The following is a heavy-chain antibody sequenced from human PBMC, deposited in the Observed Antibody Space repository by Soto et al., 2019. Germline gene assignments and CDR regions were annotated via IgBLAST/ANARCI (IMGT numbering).Heavy chain of an antibody. J-gene: IGHJ4*02. D-gene: IGHD3-16*01. CDR3: ARYMRDAGTFYFDY. V-gene: IGHV4-59*01. Sequence: QVHLQESGPGLVKPSETLSLTCTVSGGSISGFHWSWIRQPPGKGLEWFGYIHSGGSSNYNPSLESRVTMSVDTSKNQFYLKLSSVTAADTAVYYCARYMRDAGTFYFDYWGQGTLVTASS. CDR2: IHSGGSS. CDR1: GGSISGFH.